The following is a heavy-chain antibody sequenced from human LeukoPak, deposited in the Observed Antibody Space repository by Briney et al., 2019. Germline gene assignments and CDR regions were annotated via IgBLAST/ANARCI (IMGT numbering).Heavy chain of an antibody. Sequence: TGGSLRLSCAASGFTFSRYDMSWVRQAPGKGLEWVSAISGSGGSTYYADSVKGRFTISRDNAKNSLYLQMNSLRAEDTAVYYCARKWHGFDYWGQGTLVTVSS. CDR3: ARKWHGFDY. V-gene: IGHV3-23*01. CDR2: ISGSGGST. D-gene: IGHD5-12*01. J-gene: IGHJ4*02. CDR1: GFTFSRYD.